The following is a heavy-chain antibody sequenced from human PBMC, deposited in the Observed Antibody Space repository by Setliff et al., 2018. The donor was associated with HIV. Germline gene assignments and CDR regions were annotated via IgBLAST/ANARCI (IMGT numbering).Heavy chain of an antibody. V-gene: IGHV4-4*08. Sequence: NPSETLSLTCTVSGGSINNYFWSWIRQAPGKGLEWLGYIYISGTTNYHPSLKGRVTMFLDTSKNQFSLKLTSVTAADTAVYYCARRSIVGSTRGYYYYALDVWGQGTTVTVSS. CDR2: IYISGTT. J-gene: IGHJ6*02. CDR3: ARRSIVGSTRGYYYYALDV. CDR1: GGSINNYF. D-gene: IGHD1-26*01.